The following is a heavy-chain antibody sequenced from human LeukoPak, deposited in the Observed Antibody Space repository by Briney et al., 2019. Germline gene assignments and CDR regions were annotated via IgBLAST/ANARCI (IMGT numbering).Heavy chain of an antibody. CDR3: ARNEGTYGVPFEI. J-gene: IGHJ3*02. D-gene: IGHD4-17*01. CDR2: INGYNGNT. V-gene: IGHV1-18*01. CDR1: GYTLSSYY. Sequence: ASVKVSCKACGYTLSSYYMSWVRQAPGEGLEGRGWINGYNGNTKYAQKILGRVTMTTDSSSNTAYIHLRSLRSDDTAVYCCARNEGTYGVPFEIWGQGTMVTVSS.